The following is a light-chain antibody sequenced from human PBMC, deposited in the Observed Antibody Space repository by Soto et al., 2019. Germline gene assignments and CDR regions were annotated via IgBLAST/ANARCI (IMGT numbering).Light chain of an antibody. Sequence: QSVVTQPPSASGTPGQTVTISCSGSSSNIGSHNVYWYQQVPGTAPKLLIYSNNQRPSGVPDRFSGSKSGTSASLAISGLQSEDEADYYCAAWDDSLNGWVFGGGTKVTVL. CDR2: SNN. CDR3: AAWDDSLNGWV. V-gene: IGLV1-44*01. J-gene: IGLJ3*02. CDR1: SSNIGSHN.